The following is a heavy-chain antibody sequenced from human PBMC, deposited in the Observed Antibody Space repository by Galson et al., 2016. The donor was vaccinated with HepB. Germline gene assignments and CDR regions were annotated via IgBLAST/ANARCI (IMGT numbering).Heavy chain of an antibody. V-gene: IGHV1-18*01. CDR2: ISTYSGNT. Sequence: CKASGYTFTTSGISWVRQAPGQGLEWTGWISTYSGNTKYAQKFQGGLTLTTDSSTTTAYMELRSLRFDDTALYYCARDVQYRFDSWGQGTLVTVSS. J-gene: IGHJ4*02. CDR3: ARDVQYRFDS. D-gene: IGHD2/OR15-2a*01. CDR1: GYTFTTSG.